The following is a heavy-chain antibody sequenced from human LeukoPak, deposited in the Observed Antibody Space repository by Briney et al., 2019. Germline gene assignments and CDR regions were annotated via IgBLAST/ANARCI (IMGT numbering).Heavy chain of an antibody. V-gene: IGHV3-23*01. CDR3: AKGVEAVALEY. CDR2: ISGSGGST. D-gene: IGHD6-19*01. J-gene: IGHJ4*02. CDR1: GFTFNTYA. Sequence: GGSLRLSCAASGFTFNTYAMSWVRQAPGKGLEWVSAISGSGGSTYYADSVKGRFTISRDNSKNTLYLQMNSLRAEDTAVYYCAKGVEAVALEYWGQGTLVTVSS.